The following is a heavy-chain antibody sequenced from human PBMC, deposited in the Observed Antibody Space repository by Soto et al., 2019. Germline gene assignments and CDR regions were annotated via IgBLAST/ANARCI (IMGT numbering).Heavy chain of an antibody. CDR2: IYHTGTT. V-gene: IGHV4-4*02. Sequence: QVQLQESGPGLVQSSGTLSLSCAVSGGSVHSPNWWNWIRQPPGKELEWIGEIYHTGTTHYNPSLKRRVSMSVDKSNNHFSLKVTSVTAADTALYFCARRSNSYTVPGRDGEYWFFDLWGRGTLVSVSS. J-gene: IGHJ2*01. CDR1: GGSVHSPNW. CDR3: ARRSNSYTVPGRDGEYWFFDL. D-gene: IGHD3-16*01.